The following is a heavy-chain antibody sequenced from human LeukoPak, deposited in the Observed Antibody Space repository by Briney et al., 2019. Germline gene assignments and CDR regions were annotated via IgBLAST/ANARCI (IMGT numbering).Heavy chain of an antibody. Sequence: GASVKVSCKASGYTFTSYAMHWVRQAPGQRLEWMGWINAGNGNTKYSQKFQGRVTITRDTSASTAYMELSSLRSEDTAVYYCARAGRGDLRQLDYWGQGTLVTVSS. CDR3: ARAGRGDLRQLDY. CDR1: GYTFTSYA. D-gene: IGHD6-13*01. J-gene: IGHJ4*02. V-gene: IGHV1-3*01. CDR2: INAGNGNT.